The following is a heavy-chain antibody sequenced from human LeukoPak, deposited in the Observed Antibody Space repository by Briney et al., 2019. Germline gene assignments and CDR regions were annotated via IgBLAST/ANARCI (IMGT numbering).Heavy chain of an antibody. CDR2: ISGSGGST. CDR3: ANFDYYDSSDYYPTQYYFDY. J-gene: IGHJ4*02. V-gene: IGHV3-23*01. CDR1: GFTFSSYA. Sequence: GGSLRLSCAASGFTFSSYAMSWVRQAPGKGLEWVSAISGSGGSTYYADSVKGRFTISRDNSKNTLYLQMNSLRAEDTAVYYCANFDYYDSSDYYPTQYYFDYWGQGTLVTVSS. D-gene: IGHD3-22*01.